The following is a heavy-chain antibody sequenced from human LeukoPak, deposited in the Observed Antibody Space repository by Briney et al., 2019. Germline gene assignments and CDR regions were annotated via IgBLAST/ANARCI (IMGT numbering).Heavy chain of an antibody. CDR1: GGSFSGYY. Sequence: SETLSLTCAVYGGSFSGYYRSWIRQPPGKGLEWIGEINHSGSTNYNPSLKSRVTISVDTSKNQFSLKLSSVTAADTAVYYCARARNWNKYYFDYWGQGTLVTVSS. J-gene: IGHJ4*02. V-gene: IGHV4-34*01. CDR2: INHSGST. CDR3: ARARNWNKYYFDY. D-gene: IGHD1/OR15-1a*01.